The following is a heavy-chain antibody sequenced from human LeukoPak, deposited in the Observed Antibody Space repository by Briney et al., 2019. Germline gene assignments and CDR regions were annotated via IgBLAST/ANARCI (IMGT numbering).Heavy chain of an antibody. CDR3: ARNADMYYYVDN. CDR1: SGSISSSGYY. D-gene: IGHD3-10*01. V-gene: IGHV4-31*03. Sequence: PSETLSLTCTVSSGSISSSGYYCSWIRQHPGKGLEWIGCIYYSGSTYYNPSPKSRVTISVDTSKNQFSLSLSSVTAADTAVYYCARNADMYYYVDNWGQGTLVTVSS. J-gene: IGHJ4*02. CDR2: IYYSGST.